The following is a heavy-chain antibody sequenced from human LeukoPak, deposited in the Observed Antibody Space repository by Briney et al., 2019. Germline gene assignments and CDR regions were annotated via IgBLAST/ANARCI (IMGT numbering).Heavy chain of an antibody. CDR2: IKQDGSEK. Sequence: GSLRLSCAASGFTFSSYWMSWVRQAPGKGLEWVANIKQDGSEKYYVDSVKGRFTISRDNAKNSLYLQMNSLRAEDTAVYYCTRSTPDYYYYYMDVWGKGTTVTVSS. CDR3: TRSTPDYYYYYMDV. V-gene: IGHV3-7*01. CDR1: GFTFSSYW. J-gene: IGHJ6*03. D-gene: IGHD2-2*01.